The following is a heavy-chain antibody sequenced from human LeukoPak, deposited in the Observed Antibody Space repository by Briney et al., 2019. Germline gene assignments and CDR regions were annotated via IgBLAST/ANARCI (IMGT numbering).Heavy chain of an antibody. V-gene: IGHV3-66*01. CDR3: ARGAGSSSVSSS. CDR1: GFTVTNNY. Sequence: PGGSLRLSCAVSGFTVTNNYMNWVRQAPGKGLEWVSVIYISGSTYYADSVKGRFTISGDNSKNTLYLQMNSLRVEDTAVYYCARGAGSSSVSSSWGQGTLVTVSS. D-gene: IGHD6-6*01. J-gene: IGHJ4*02. CDR2: IYISGST.